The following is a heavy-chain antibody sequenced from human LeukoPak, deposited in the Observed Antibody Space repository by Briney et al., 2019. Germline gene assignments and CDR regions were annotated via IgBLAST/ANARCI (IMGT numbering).Heavy chain of an antibody. J-gene: IGHJ5*02. CDR2: IRQSGGT. CDR1: GGSFSTYF. D-gene: IGHD6-19*01. V-gene: IGHV4-34*01. CDR3: ARDYGEWLVPSS. Sequence: PSETLSLTCAVYGGSFSTYFWSWIRQAPGKGLEWIGEIRQSGGTNYNPSLESRLTISVDTSKNQFSLKLNSVTAADTAVYYCARDYGEWLVPSSWGQGTVVTVSS.